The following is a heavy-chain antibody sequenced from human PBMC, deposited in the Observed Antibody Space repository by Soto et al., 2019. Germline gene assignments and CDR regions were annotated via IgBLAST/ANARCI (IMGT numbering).Heavy chain of an antibody. CDR3: GGLRDPDYGGYLPLYYFDC. CDR1: GGSISTGDYY. J-gene: IGHJ4*02. D-gene: IGHD4-17*01. CDR2: IYYSGST. Sequence: QVQLQESGPGLVKPSQTLSLTCTVSGGSISTGDYYWSWIRQSPGKGLEWIGYIYYSGSTYYNPSLKSRVTISVDTSKNQFSLKLSSVTAADTAVYYCGGLRDPDYGGYLPLYYFDCWGQGTLVTVSS. V-gene: IGHV4-30-4*01.